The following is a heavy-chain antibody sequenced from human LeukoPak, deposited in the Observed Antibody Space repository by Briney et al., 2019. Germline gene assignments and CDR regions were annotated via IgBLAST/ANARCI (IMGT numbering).Heavy chain of an antibody. CDR3: AAYSGSYFPFDY. CDR1: GFTFSSYA. Sequence: PGGSLRLSCAASGFTFSSYAMSWVRQAPGKGLEWVSAISGSGGSTYYADSVKGRFTISRDNSKNTLYLQMNSLRAEDTGVYYCAAYSGSYFPFDYWGQGTLVTVSS. D-gene: IGHD1-26*01. CDR2: ISGSGGST. J-gene: IGHJ4*02. V-gene: IGHV3-23*01.